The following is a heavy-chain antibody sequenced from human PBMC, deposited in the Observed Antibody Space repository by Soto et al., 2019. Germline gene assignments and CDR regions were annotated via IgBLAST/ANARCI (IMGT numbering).Heavy chain of an antibody. D-gene: IGHD1-26*01. V-gene: IGHV3-23*01. J-gene: IGHJ4*02. CDR2: ISGSGGST. CDR1: GFTFSSYA. CDR3: ARRGSGSYYDY. Sequence: GGSLRLSCAASGFTFSSYAMRWVRQAPGKGLERVSAISGSGGSTYYADSVKGRFTISRDNSKNTLYLQMNSLRAEDTAVYYCARRGSGSYYDYWGQGTLVTVSS.